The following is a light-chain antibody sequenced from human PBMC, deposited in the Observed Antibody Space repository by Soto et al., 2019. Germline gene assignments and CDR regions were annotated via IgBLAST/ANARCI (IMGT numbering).Light chain of an antibody. V-gene: IGKV1-5*01. J-gene: IGKJ1*01. CDR3: QQLNNSTRT. CDR1: QTISTW. CDR2: DAS. Sequence: DIQMTQSPSTLSGSVGDRVTITCRASQTISTWMAWYQQKRGKAPKIXIYDASTLQSGVPSRFSGSGSGTEFTLTISSLQPEDFATYYCQQLNNSTRTFGQGTKVDIK.